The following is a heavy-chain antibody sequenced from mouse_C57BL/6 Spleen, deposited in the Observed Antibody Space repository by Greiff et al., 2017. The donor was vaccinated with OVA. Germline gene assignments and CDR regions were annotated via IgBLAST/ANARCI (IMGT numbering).Heavy chain of an antibody. Sequence: VKVVESGAELVKPGASVKISCKASGYAFSSYWMNWVKQRPGKGLEWIGQIYPGDGDTNYNGKFKGKATLTADKSSSTAYMQLSSLTSEDSAVYFCANRRGYAMDYWGQGTSVTVSS. J-gene: IGHJ4*01. V-gene: IGHV1-80*01. CDR3: ANRRGYAMDY. CDR1: GYAFSSYW. CDR2: IYPGDGDT.